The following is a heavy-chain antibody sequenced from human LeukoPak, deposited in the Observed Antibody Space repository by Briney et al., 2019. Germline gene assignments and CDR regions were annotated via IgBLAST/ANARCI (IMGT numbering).Heavy chain of an antibody. CDR3: ARTPHTYYYYYYMDV. Sequence: GASVKVSCKASGYTFTGNYMHWLRQAPGQGLQWMGWINPNSGNTGYAQKFQGRVTITRNTSISTAYMELSSLRSEDTAVYYCARTPHTYYYYYYMDVWGKGTTVTVSS. D-gene: IGHD1-14*01. CDR2: INPNSGNT. J-gene: IGHJ6*03. CDR1: GYTFTGNY. V-gene: IGHV1-8*03.